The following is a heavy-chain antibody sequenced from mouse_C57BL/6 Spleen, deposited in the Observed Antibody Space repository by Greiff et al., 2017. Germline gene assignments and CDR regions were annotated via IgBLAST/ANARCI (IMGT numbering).Heavy chain of an antibody. D-gene: IGHD1-1*01. V-gene: IGHV1-15*01. CDR3: TRNYGSSYAMDY. Sequence: QVQLQQSGAELVRPGASVTLSCKASGYTFTDYEMHWVKQTPVHGLEWIGAIDPETGGTAYNQKFKGTAILPADKSSSTAYMELRSLTSEDSAVYYCTRNYGSSYAMDYWGQGTSVTVSS. J-gene: IGHJ4*01. CDR1: GYTFTDYE. CDR2: IDPETGGT.